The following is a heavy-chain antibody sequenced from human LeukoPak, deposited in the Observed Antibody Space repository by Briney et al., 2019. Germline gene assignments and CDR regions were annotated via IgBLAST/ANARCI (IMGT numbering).Heavy chain of an antibody. Sequence: GASVKVSCKASGYTFTSYAMHWVRQAPGQRLEWMGWINAGNGNTKYSQKFQGRVTITADKSTSTAYMELSSLRSEDTAVYYCETYYYDSSGYRAYYWGQGTLVTVSS. CDR1: GYTFTSYA. J-gene: IGHJ4*02. V-gene: IGHV1-3*01. CDR3: ETYYYDSSGYRAYY. CDR2: INAGNGNT. D-gene: IGHD3-22*01.